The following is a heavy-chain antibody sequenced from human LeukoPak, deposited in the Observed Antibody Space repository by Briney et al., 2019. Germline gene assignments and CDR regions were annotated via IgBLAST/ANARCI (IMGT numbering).Heavy chain of an antibody. CDR3: ARGHIAAAGMDWFDP. CDR1: GDSTSSESYY. CDR2: IYARGST. D-gene: IGHD6-13*01. J-gene: IGHJ5*02. V-gene: IGHV4-61*09. Sequence: SETLSLTCTVSGDSTSSESYYWTWIRQPAGKGLEWLGHIYARGSTNYNPSLESRVTISVDTSKNQFSLKLTSVTAADTAVYYCARGHIAAAGMDWFDPWGQGTLVTVSS.